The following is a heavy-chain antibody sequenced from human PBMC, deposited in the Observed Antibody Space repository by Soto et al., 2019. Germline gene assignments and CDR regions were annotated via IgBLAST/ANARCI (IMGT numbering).Heavy chain of an antibody. V-gene: IGHV5-10-1*01. Sequence: GESLKISCQGSGYSFTSYWIHWVRQMPGKGLEWMGRIDPSDSYTNSSPSFQGHVTISADKSISTAYLQWSSLKASDTAMYYCASSPRGYCSSTSCRELGNYYGMDVWGQGTTVTVSS. CDR1: GYSFTSYW. D-gene: IGHD2-2*01. CDR3: ASSPRGYCSSTSCRELGNYYGMDV. CDR2: IDPSDSYT. J-gene: IGHJ6*02.